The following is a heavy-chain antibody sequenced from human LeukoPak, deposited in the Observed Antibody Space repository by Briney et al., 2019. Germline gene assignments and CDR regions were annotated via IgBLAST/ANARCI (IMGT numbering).Heavy chain of an antibody. V-gene: IGHV4-4*07. Sequence: SETLSLTCTVSGGSISSYYWSWIRQPAGKGLEWIGRIYTSGSTSYNPSLKSRVTMSVDTSKNQFSLKLSSVTAADTAVYYCARATYYYDSSGYYRGYYFDYWGQGTLVTVSS. CDR3: ARATYYYDSSGYYRGYYFDY. D-gene: IGHD3-22*01. J-gene: IGHJ4*02. CDR2: IYTSGST. CDR1: GGSISSYY.